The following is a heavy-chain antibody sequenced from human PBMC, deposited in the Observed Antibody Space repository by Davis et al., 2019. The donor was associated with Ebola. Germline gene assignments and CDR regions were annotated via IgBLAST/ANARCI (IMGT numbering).Heavy chain of an antibody. J-gene: IGHJ5*02. CDR3: ARDTTYYDFWSGFWFDP. CDR1: GFTLSGNA. V-gene: IGHV3-23*01. Sequence: PGGSLRLSCAASGFTLSGNAITWVRQSPGRGLEWVADIRGNGNTYYADSVKGRFTISRDNSKNTLYLQMNSLRAEDTAVYYCARDTTYYDFWSGFWFDPWGQGTLVTVSS. CDR2: IRGNGNT. D-gene: IGHD3-3*01.